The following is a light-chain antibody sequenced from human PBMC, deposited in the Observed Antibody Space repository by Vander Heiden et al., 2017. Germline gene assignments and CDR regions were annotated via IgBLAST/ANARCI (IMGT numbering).Light chain of an antibody. CDR1: QSISSY. CDR2: AAS. V-gene: IGKV1-39*01. CDR3: QQSDSTRNT. Sequence: DIQMTQSPSSLSASVGDRVTITCRASQSISSYLNWYQQKPWKAPKHLIYAASSSQSGVPSRLRGRRPGTAFTLTIIRLLPEDFATYYCQQSDSTRNTFGQGTKLEMK. J-gene: IGKJ2*01.